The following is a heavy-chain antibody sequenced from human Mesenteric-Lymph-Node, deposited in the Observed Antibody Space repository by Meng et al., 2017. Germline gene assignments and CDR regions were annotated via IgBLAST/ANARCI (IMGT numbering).Heavy chain of an antibody. J-gene: IGHJ1*01. CDR3: AKEPGSSWYREYFQH. Sequence: GESLKISCAASGFTFSSYAMSWVRQAPGKRLERVSAISGSCGSTYYADSVKGRFTISRDNSKNTLYLQMNSLRAEDTAVYYCAKEPGSSWYREYFQHWGQGTLVTVSS. V-gene: IGHV3-23*01. CDR1: GFTFSSYA. D-gene: IGHD6-13*01. CDR2: ISGSCGST.